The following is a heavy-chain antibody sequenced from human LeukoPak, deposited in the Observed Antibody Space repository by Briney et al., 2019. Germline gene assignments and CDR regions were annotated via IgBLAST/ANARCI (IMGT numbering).Heavy chain of an antibody. CDR1: GYSISSGYY. CDR2: IYHSGST. D-gene: IGHD3-22*01. J-gene: IGHJ4*02. Sequence: SETLSLTCTVSGYSISSGYYWGWIRQPPGKGLEWIGSIYHSGSTYYNPSLESRVTISVDTSKNQFSLKLSSVTAADTAVYYCARHFRNYYDSSGTQPFDYWGQGTLVTVSS. V-gene: IGHV4-38-2*02. CDR3: ARHFRNYYDSSGTQPFDY.